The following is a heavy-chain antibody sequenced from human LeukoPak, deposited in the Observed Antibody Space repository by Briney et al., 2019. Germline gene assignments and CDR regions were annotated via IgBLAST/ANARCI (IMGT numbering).Heavy chain of an antibody. D-gene: IGHD3-3*01. CDR1: GFTFSSYA. V-gene: IGHV3-30-3*01. CDR3: ARPTIFGVVIQSPFDY. CDR2: ISYDGSNK. J-gene: IGHJ4*02. Sequence: PGGSLRLSCAASGFTFSSYAMHWVRQAPGKGLEWVAVISYDGSNKYYADSVKGRFTISRDNSKNTLYLQMNSLRAEDTAVYHCARPTIFGVVIQSPFDYWGQGTLVTVSS.